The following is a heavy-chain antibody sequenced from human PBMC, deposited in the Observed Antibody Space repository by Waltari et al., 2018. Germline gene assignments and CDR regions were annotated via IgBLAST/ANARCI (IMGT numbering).Heavy chain of an antibody. D-gene: IGHD1-26*01. CDR2: INPNSGGT. J-gene: IGHJ4*02. Sequence: QVQLVQSGAEVKKPGASVKVSCKASGYTFTGYQIHWVRQAPGQGLEWMGWINPNSGGTNYAQNFQGRVTITRDTSIRTAYMELSRLRSDDTAMYYCARDLVVGSGDYWGQGTLVTVSS. V-gene: IGHV1-2*02. CDR3: ARDLVVGSGDY. CDR1: GYTFTGYQ.